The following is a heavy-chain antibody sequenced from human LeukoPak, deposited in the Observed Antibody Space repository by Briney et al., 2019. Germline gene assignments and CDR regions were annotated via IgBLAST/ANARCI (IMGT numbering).Heavy chain of an antibody. CDR2: INPSDGAT. D-gene: IGHD1-26*01. CDR1: GYTFTTYY. J-gene: IGHJ6*03. Sequence: GASVKVSCKASGYTFTTYYIHWVRQAPGQGLKWMGMINPSDGATTYAQKFQGRGTMTRDMSTTTVYMDVRTLRSEYTAVYFCAREQGGGLSGNLGGLFASYHTYYYMDVWGRGTTVTVSS. CDR3: AREQGGGLSGNLGGLFASYHTYYYMDV. V-gene: IGHV1-46*01.